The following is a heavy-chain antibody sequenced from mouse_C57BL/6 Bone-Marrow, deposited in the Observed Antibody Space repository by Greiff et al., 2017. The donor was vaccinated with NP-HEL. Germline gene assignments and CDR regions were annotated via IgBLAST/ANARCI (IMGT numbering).Heavy chain of an antibody. CDR1: GYTFTSYW. J-gene: IGHJ4*01. V-gene: IGHV1-69*01. CDR3: ARSYYSNYVDAMDY. D-gene: IGHD2-5*01. CDR2: IDPSDSYT. Sequence: VQLHQSGAELVMPGASVKLSCKASGYTFTSYWMHWVKQRPGQGLEWIGEIDPSDSYTNYNQKFKGKSTLTVDKSSSTAYMQLSSLTSEDSAVYDCARSYYSNYVDAMDYWGQGTSVTVSS.